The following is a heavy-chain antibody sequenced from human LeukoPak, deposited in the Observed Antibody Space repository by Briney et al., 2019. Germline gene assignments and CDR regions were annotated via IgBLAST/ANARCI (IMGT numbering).Heavy chain of an antibody. CDR3: ARNMVRGVYYFDY. Sequence: PGRSLRLSCAASGFTFSSYGMHWVRQAPGKGLEWVAVIWYDGSNKYYADSVKGRFTISRDNSKNTLYLQMNSLRAEDTAVYYCARNMVRGVYYFDYWGQGTLVTVSS. CDR2: IWYDGSNK. CDR1: GFTFSSYG. J-gene: IGHJ4*02. V-gene: IGHV3-33*01. D-gene: IGHD3-10*01.